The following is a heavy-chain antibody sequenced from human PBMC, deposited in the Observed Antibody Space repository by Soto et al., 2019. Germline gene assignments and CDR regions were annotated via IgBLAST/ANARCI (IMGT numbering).Heavy chain of an antibody. V-gene: IGHV3-15*01. CDR3: ARDRVLGFCSGGSCGILDS. Sequence: GGSLRLSCAASGFTFSDAWMSWVRQAPGKGLEWVGRIKRKADGGATDFAAPVKGRFSISGDDSKNTLYLQMTSLRDEDTALYYCARDRVLGFCSGGSCGILDSWGRGAPVTVSS. D-gene: IGHD2-15*01. J-gene: IGHJ4*02. CDR1: GFTFSDAW. CDR2: IKRKADGGAT.